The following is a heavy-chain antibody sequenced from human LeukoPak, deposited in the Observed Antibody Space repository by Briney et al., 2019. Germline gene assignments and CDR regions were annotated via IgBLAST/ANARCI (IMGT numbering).Heavy chain of an antibody. CDR3: ARGMYYYGSGSSFDN. J-gene: IGHJ4*02. CDR2: ISSSSSYI. V-gene: IGHV3-21*01. D-gene: IGHD3-10*01. Sequence: PGGSLRLSCAASGFTFSSYNMNWVRQAPGKGLEWVSSISSSSSYIYYADSVKGRFTISRDNAKNSLYLQMNSLRAEDTAVYYCARGMYYYGSGSSFDNWGQGTLVTASS. CDR1: GFTFSSYN.